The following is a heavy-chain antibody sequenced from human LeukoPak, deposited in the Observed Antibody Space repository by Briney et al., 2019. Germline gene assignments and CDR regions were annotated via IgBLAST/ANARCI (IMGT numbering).Heavy chain of an antibody. CDR1: GGTFSSYA. CDR2: IIPIFGTA. J-gene: IGHJ6*03. D-gene: IGHD3-3*01. V-gene: IGHV1-69*01. Sequence: SVKFSCKASGGTFSSYAISWVRQAPGQGLEWMGGIIPIFGTANYAQKFQGRVTITADESTSTAYMELSSLRSEDTAVYYCARASITIFGVVIRRTKNYYYYMDVWGKGTTVTVSS. CDR3: ARASITIFGVVIRRTKNYYYYMDV.